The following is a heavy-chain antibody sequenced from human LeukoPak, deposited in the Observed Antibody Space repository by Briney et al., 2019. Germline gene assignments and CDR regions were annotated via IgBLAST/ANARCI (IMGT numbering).Heavy chain of an antibody. Sequence: PGGSLRLSCAASGFTFSSYGMHWVRQAPGKGLEWVAFIRYDGSNKYYADSVKGRFTISRDNSKNTLYLQMNSLRAEDTAVYYCASSSPVTHQVFDYWGQGTLVTVSS. CDR3: ASSSPVTHQVFDY. CDR1: GFTFSSYG. D-gene: IGHD4-23*01. CDR2: IRYDGSNK. V-gene: IGHV3-30*02. J-gene: IGHJ4*02.